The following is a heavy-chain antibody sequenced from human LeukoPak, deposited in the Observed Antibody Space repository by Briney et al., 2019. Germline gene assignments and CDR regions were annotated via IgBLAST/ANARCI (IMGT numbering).Heavy chain of an antibody. CDR1: GFTFDDYG. J-gene: IGHJ4*02. V-gene: IGHV3-21*01. CDR2: ISSSSSYI. D-gene: IGHD1-7*01. Sequence: GGSLRLSCAASGFTFDDYGMNWVRQAPGKGLEGVSSISSSSSYIYYADSVKGRFTISRDNAKNSLYLQMNSLGAEDTAVYYCARDRMGGTTDYWGQGTLVTVSS. CDR3: ARDRMGGTTDY.